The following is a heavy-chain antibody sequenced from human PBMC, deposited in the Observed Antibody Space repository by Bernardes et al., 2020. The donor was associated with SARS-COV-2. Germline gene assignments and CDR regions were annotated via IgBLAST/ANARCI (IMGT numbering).Heavy chain of an antibody. CDR3: AKVFCSGGFCYSGYGMDV. CDR2: ISGSGGST. J-gene: IGHJ6*02. V-gene: IGHV3-23*01. CDR1: GLTFSSYG. D-gene: IGHD2-15*01. Sequence: LRLSCAASGLTFSSYGMSWVRQAPGKGLEGVSHISGSGGSTYYADSVKGRFTISRDNAKNTLYLQMNSLRAEDTAVYYCAKVFCSGGFCYSGYGMDVWGQGTTVTVSS.